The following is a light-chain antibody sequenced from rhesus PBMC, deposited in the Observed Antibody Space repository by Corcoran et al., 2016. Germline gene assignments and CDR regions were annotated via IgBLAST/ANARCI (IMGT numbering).Light chain of an antibody. V-gene: IGLV2S7*01. J-gene: IGLJ1*01. CDR2: GVS. CDR3: CSYTTSRTYI. CDR1: SSDVGGYNY. Sequence: QAAPTQPPSVSGSPGQSVTISCTGTSSDVGGYNYVSWYQQHPGNAPKLMIYGVSKRPSGVSDRFSGSKSGNTASLTISGLQAEDEADYYCCSYTTSRTYIFGAGTRLAVL.